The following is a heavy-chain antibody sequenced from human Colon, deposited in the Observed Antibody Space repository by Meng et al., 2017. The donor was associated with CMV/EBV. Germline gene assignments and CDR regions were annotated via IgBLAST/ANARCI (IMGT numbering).Heavy chain of an antibody. CDR1: GYTFTSYE. CDR3: TRGQFFSDY. J-gene: IGHJ4*02. V-gene: IGHV1-8*01. CDR2: MNPYNGNT. Sequence: QVQLLQSWSEVKRPGASVKIFCKASGYTFTSYEITWVRQAPGQGLEWMGYMNPYNGNTGYVQKFQGRVTMTRDTSISTAYMELSSLRSDDTAVYYCTRGQFFSDYWGQGTLVTVSS. D-gene: IGHD6-19*01.